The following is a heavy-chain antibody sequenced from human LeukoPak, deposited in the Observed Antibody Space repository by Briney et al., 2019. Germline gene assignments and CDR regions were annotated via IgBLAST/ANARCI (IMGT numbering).Heavy chain of an antibody. CDR2: INHSGST. CDR1: GGSINTNNW. J-gene: IGHJ4*02. Sequence: PSGTLSLTCAVSGGSINTNNWWSWVRQPPGKGLEWIGEINHSGSTNYNPSLKSRVTISVDTSKNQFSLKLSSVTAADTAVYYCARGSAGNFDYWGQGALVTVSS. V-gene: IGHV4-4*02. CDR3: ARGSAGNFDY. D-gene: IGHD6-19*01.